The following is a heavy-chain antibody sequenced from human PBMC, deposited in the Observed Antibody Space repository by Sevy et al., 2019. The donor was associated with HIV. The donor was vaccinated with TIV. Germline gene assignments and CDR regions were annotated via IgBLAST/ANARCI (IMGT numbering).Heavy chain of an antibody. CDR1: GYSISSGFY. CDR3: ARLGIAVAGYFDY. V-gene: IGHV4-38-2*01. Sequence: SETLSLTCAVSGYSISSGFYWGWIRQPPGKGLEWIVLMYHSGSTYYNSSLQSRVTISVDTSKNQFSLELTSVTAEDTAVYYCARLGIAVAGYFDYWGQGTLVTVSS. D-gene: IGHD6-19*01. J-gene: IGHJ4*02. CDR2: MYHSGST.